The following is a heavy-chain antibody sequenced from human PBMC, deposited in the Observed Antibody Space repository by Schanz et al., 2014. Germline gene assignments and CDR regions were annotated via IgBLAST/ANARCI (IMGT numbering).Heavy chain of an antibody. D-gene: IGHD4-17*01. V-gene: IGHV1-18*01. CDR3: ARVVRSDYLSELDF. CDR1: GYFFSSYG. J-gene: IGHJ4*02. Sequence: QVQLVQSEAAVKKPGASVKVSCTASGYFFSSYGISWVRQAPGQGLEWMGWISPYNGNTKYAEKLEDRVTMTPDISTSTAYMQLRSLTSDDTAVYYCARVVRSDYLSELDFWGQGTQVIVSS. CDR2: ISPYNGNT.